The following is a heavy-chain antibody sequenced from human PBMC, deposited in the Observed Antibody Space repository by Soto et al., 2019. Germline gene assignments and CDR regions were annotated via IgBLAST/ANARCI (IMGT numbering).Heavy chain of an antibody. J-gene: IGHJ3*02. CDR1: GFTFSSYS. CDR3: ARDLCLGSCYSTENVFDI. Sequence: GGSLRLSCAASGFTFSSYSMNWVRQAPGKGLEWVSSISSSSSYIYYADSVKGRFTISRDNAKNSLYLQMNSLRAEDTAVYYCARDLCLGSCYSTENVFDIWGQGTMVTVSS. D-gene: IGHD2-15*01. V-gene: IGHV3-21*01. CDR2: ISSSSSYI.